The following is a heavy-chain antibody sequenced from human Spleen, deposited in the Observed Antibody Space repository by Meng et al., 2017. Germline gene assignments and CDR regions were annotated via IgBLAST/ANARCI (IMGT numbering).Heavy chain of an antibody. CDR1: GGSFSGYY. CDR3: ARGPTTMAHDFDY. D-gene: IGHD4-11*01. V-gene: IGHV4-34*01. CDR2: INHSGST. J-gene: IGHJ4*02. Sequence: QVQLQQWGEGLWKPSETRAPTCAVEGGSFSGYYWSWIRQPPVKGLEWIGEINHSGSTNYNPSLESRATISVDTSQNNLSLKLSSVTAADSAVYYCARGPTTMAHDFDYWGQGTLVTVSS.